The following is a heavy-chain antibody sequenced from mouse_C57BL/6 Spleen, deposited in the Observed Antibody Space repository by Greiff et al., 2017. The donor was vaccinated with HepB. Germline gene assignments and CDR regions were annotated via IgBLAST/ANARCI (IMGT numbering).Heavy chain of an antibody. CDR2: IDPSDSYT. J-gene: IGHJ3*01. D-gene: IGHD2-5*01. CDR1: GYTFTSYW. CDR3: ARAYYSKGDWFAY. V-gene: IGHV1-69*01. Sequence: QQSCKASGYTFTSYWMHWVKQRPGQGLEWIGEIDPSDSYTNYNQKFKGKSTLTVDKSSSTAYMQLSSLTSEDSAVYYCARAYYSKGDWFAYWGQGTLVTVSA.